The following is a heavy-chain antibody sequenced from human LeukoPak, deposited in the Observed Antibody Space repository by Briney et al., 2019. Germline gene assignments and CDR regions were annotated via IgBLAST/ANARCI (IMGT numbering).Heavy chain of an antibody. V-gene: IGHV3-21*04. D-gene: IGHD1-26*01. CDR2: ITSSSTYI. CDR3: ARDPYSGNYGAYYYYYMDV. Sequence: GGSLRLSCAASGFTFSTYSMNWVRQAPGKGLEWVSSITSSSTYIYYADSVRGRFTISRDNAKNSLYLQMNSLRAEDTAVYFCARDPYSGNYGAYYYYYMDVWGKGTTVTISS. J-gene: IGHJ6*03. CDR1: GFTFSTYS.